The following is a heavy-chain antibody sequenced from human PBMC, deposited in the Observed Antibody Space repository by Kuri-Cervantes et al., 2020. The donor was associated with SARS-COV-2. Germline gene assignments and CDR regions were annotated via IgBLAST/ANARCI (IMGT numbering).Heavy chain of an antibody. CDR1: GGTFSSYA. V-gene: IGHV1-69*06. CDR2: IIPIFGTA. Sequence: SVKVSCKASGGTFSSYAISWVRQAPGQGLEWMGGIIPIFGTANYAQKFQGRVTITADKSTSTAYIELSILRSEDTVVYYCARDRMSLGLYSSGSLSHYYYYMDVWGKGTTVTVSS. J-gene: IGHJ6*03. CDR3: ARDRMSLGLYSSGSLSHYYYYMDV. D-gene: IGHD6-19*01.